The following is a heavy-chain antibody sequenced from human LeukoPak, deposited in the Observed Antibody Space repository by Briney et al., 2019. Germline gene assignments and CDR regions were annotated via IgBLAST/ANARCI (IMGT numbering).Heavy chain of an antibody. D-gene: IGHD6-19*01. V-gene: IGHV3-48*03. J-gene: IGHJ4*02. Sequence: GGSLGLSCIASGFAFNSYEMNWVRQAPGKGLEWVSYISSSGSIKHYADSLKGRFTISRENAKNSLYLQMNSLRAEDTAVYYCARARYTSGWETLDYWGQGTLVTVSS. CDR2: ISSSGSIK. CDR3: ARARYTSGWETLDY. CDR1: GFAFNSYE.